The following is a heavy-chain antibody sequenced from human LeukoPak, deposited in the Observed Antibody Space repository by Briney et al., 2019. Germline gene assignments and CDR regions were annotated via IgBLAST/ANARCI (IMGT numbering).Heavy chain of an antibody. CDR3: ARSSGWWSLDY. V-gene: IGHV3-23*01. CDR2: FDTGFGT. J-gene: IGHJ4*02. D-gene: IGHD6-19*01. CDR1: GFTFSTAS. Sequence: GGSLRLSCAASGFTFSTASLHWVRQAPGRGLEWVSAFDTGFGTYYPDSLRGRFTISRDNSKNTLLLQMNSLRAEDTAVYYCARSSGWWSLDYWGQGTLVTVSS.